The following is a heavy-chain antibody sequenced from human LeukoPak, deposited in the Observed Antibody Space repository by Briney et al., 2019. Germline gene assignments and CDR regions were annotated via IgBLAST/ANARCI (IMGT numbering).Heavy chain of an antibody. CDR3: ARHNIAPYSYGYEYFDY. J-gene: IGHJ4*02. Sequence: SQTLSLTCAISGDSVSSNSAAWNWIRQSPSRGLEWLGRTYYRSTWYNDYAVSVKSRITINPDTSKNQFSLQLNSVTPEDTAVYYCARHNIAPYSYGYEYFDYWGQGTLVTVSS. CDR1: GDSVSSNSAA. V-gene: IGHV6-1*01. D-gene: IGHD5-18*01. CDR2: TYYRSTWYN.